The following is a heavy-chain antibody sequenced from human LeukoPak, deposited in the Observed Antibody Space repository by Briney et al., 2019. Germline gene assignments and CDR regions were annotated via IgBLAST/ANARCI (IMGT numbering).Heavy chain of an antibody. J-gene: IGHJ5*02. V-gene: IGHV4-39*01. D-gene: IGHD6-13*01. CDR2: IYHSGNT. CDR1: GVSVISHTYY. Sequence: PSETLSLTCTVSGVSVISHTYYWGWIRQPPGKGLEWIGSIYHSGNTYYNPSLKSRVTISVDTSKIQFSLRLSSVTAADTAVYYCARSSGGVAAAATPWGQGTLVTVSS. CDR3: ARSSGGVAAAATP.